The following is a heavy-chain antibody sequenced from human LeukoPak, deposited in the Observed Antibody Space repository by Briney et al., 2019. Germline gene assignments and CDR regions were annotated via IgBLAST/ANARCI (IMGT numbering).Heavy chain of an antibody. J-gene: IGHJ4*02. V-gene: IGHV1-46*01. CDR3: ARELGGSSWTDY. CDR2: LYPSGGST. CDR1: GYTFTSYY. D-gene: IGHD6-13*01. Sequence: ASVKVSCKASGYTFTSYYMHWVRQAPGQGLEWMGILYPSGGSTSYAQKFQGRDTMTRDTSTSTVYMELSSLRSEDTAVYYCARELGGSSWTDYWGQGTLVTVSS.